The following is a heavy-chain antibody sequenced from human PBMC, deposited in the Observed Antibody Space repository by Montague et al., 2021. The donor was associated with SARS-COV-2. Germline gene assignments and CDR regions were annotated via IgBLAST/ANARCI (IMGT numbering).Heavy chain of an antibody. CDR2: ICKAGDT. CDR3: GRGVRYFGSGGWSFYYYGVDV. D-gene: IGHD3-10*01. Sequence: SLRLSCAASGFPFSQYDMPWFRQVTGKGLEWVSGICKAGDTHYPGTVKGRFTISREDAKNSLSLQINSLRAGDTAVYYCGRGVRYFGSGGWSFYYYGVDVWGQGTTVTVS. V-gene: IGHV3-13*01. CDR1: GFPFSQYD. J-gene: IGHJ6*02.